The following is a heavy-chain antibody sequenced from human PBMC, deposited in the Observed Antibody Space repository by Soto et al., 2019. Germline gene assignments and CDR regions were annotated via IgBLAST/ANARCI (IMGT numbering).Heavy chain of an antibody. D-gene: IGHD6-19*01. J-gene: IGHJ4*02. CDR2: VSGTGDNT. CDR1: GFTFSSYV. Sequence: GGSLRLSCAASGFTFSSYVMNWVRQAPGKGLEWVSTVSGTGDNTYYADSVRGRFTISRDNSKNTLYLQMNSLRAEDTAVYYCAKDAIAVAGTPYFDYWGQGTLVTVSS. CDR3: AKDAIAVAGTPYFDY. V-gene: IGHV3-23*01.